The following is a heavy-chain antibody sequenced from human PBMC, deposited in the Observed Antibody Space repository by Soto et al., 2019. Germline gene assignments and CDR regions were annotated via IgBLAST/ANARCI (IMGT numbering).Heavy chain of an antibody. J-gene: IGHJ2*01. D-gene: IGHD3-9*01. CDR2: IYHSGNT. CDR3: ARGPSRLRSFDWLGKDTYWYFDL. Sequence: QVQLQESGPGLVKPSGTLSLTCAVSGGSITSSNWWSWVRQPPGKGLEWIGEIYHSGNTNYNPSLKTRFTLSVDKSKNQFSLKLSSVTAAAAAVYYCARGPSRLRSFDWLGKDTYWYFDLWGRGTLVSVSS. V-gene: IGHV4-4*02. CDR1: GGSITSSNW.